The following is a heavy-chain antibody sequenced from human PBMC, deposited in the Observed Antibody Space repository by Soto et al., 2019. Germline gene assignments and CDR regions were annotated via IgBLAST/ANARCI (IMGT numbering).Heavy chain of an antibody. CDR1: GFSFSSCE. CDR3: ASKIVTPGYHYYDY. Sequence: GGSLRLSCAASGFSFSSCEMSWVRQAPGKVLEWVSYISGSGTSTQYSDSVKGRFTISRDNAKNSLHLQMNSLGAEDTAVYYCASKIVTPGYHYYDYWGQGTLVTVSS. J-gene: IGHJ4*02. D-gene: IGHD3-9*01. V-gene: IGHV3-48*03. CDR2: ISGSGTST.